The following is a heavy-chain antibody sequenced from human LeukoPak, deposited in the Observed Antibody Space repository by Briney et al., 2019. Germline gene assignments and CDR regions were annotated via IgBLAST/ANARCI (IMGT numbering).Heavy chain of an antibody. J-gene: IGHJ4*02. CDR3: ARHPDYGDGFDY. D-gene: IGHD4-17*01. CDR1: GYSLSSGYY. CDR2: IFHSGSA. Sequence: SETLSLTCSVSGYSLSSGYYWGWIRQPPGKGLEWIASIFHSGSAYYKSSLKSRVTISVDTSKNQISLKLSSVTAADTAVYYCARHPDYGDGFDYWGQGTLVTVSS. V-gene: IGHV4-38-2*01.